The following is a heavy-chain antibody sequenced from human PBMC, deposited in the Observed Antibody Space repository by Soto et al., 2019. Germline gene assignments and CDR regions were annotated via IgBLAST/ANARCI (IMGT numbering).Heavy chain of an antibody. CDR2: IIPIFGTA. CDR3: AREIAVASNWFDP. CDR1: GGTFSSYA. V-gene: IGHV1-69*13. Sequence: GASVKVSCKASGGTFSSYAISWVRQAPGQGLEWVGGIIPIFGTANYAQKFQGRVTITADESTSTAYMELSSLRSEDTAVYYCAREIAVASNWFDPWGQGTLVTVSS. D-gene: IGHD6-19*01. J-gene: IGHJ5*02.